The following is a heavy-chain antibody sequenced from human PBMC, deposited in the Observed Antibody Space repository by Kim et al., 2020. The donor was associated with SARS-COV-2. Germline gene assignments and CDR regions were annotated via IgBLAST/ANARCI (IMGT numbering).Heavy chain of an antibody. CDR1: GFTFSSYG. CDR2: ISYDGSNK. J-gene: IGHJ6*02. Sequence: GGSLRLSCAASGFTFSSYGMHWVRQAPGKGLEWVAVISYDGSNKYYADSVKGRFTISRDNSKNTLYLQMNSLRAEDTAVYYCAKEKHYYYYGMDVWGQGTTVTDSS. CDR3: AKEKHYYYYGMDV. V-gene: IGHV3-30*18.